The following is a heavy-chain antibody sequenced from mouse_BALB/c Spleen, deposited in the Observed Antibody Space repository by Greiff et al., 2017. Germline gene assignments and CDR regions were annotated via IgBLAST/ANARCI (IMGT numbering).Heavy chain of an antibody. Sequence: QVQLKESGAELVRPGVSVKISCKGSGYTFTDYAMHWVKQSHAKSLEWIGVISTYYGDASYNQKFKGKATMTVDKSSSTAYMELARLTSEDSAIYYCAKYRGPAMDYWGQGTSVTVSS. CDR3: AKYRGPAMDY. CDR2: ISTYYGDA. V-gene: IGHV1S137*01. D-gene: IGHD2-14*01. CDR1: GYTFTDYA. J-gene: IGHJ4*01.